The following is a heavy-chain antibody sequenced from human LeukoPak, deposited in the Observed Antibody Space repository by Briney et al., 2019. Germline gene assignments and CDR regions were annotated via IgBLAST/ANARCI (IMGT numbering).Heavy chain of an antibody. V-gene: IGHV4-59*12. CDR2: VSSNEGT. Sequence: SETLSLTCTVSGGSISSYYWSWIRQPPGKGLEWIGYVSSNEGTNYNPSLKSRVTISVDTSKNQFSLKLSSVTAADTAVYYCASVPVLRYFDWAGDYWGQGTLVTVSS. CDR1: GGSISSYY. J-gene: IGHJ4*02. CDR3: ASVPVLRYFDWAGDY. D-gene: IGHD3-9*01.